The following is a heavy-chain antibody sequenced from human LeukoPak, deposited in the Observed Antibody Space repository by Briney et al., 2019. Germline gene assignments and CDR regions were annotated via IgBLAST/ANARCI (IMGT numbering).Heavy chain of an antibody. CDR2: IRSKANSYAT. Sequence: GGSLKLSCAASGFTFSGSAMHWVRQASGKGLEWVGRIRSKANSYATAYAASVKGRFTISRDNAKSSLYLQMNSLSVEDTGVYYCARNSYGSGSHDHWGQGTLVTVSS. D-gene: IGHD3-10*01. CDR3: ARNSYGSGSHDH. CDR1: GFTFSGSA. V-gene: IGHV3-73*01. J-gene: IGHJ5*02.